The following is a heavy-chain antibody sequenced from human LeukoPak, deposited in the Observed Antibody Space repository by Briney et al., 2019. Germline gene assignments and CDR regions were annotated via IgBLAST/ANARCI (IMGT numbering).Heavy chain of an antibody. D-gene: IGHD1-26*01. CDR2: ISGSACNS. V-gene: IGHV3-23*01. J-gene: IGHJ4*02. Sequence: GGSLRLSCAASGFTFSSYGLSWVRQAPGKGLEWVSTISGSACNSYYADSVKGRFTISRDNSANTLYLQMDNLRAEDTALYYCAKHSGSYFIYYIDSWGQGTLVTVSS. CDR3: AKHSGSYFIYYIDS. CDR1: GFTFSSYG.